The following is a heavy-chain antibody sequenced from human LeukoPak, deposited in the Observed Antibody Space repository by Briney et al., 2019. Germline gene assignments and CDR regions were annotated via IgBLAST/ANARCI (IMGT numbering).Heavy chain of an antibody. CDR3: VRDYGDYGDY. D-gene: IGHD4-17*01. Sequence: GGSLRLSCAASGFTFSSYGMHWVRQAPGKGLEWVAVIWYDGSNTYYADSVKGRFTISRDNSKNTLYLQMNSLRAEDTSVYYCVRDYGDYGDYWGQGTLVTVSS. CDR2: IWYDGSNT. V-gene: IGHV3-33*01. CDR1: GFTFSSYG. J-gene: IGHJ4*02.